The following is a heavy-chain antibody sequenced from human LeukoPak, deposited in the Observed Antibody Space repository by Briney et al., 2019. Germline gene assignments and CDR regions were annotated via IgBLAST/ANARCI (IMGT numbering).Heavy chain of an antibody. J-gene: IGHJ5*02. CDR3: VRDIQWRFDP. CDR2: ISTNKGNT. Sequence: ASVRVSCKASGYIFTAYGISWVRQAPGQGLEGMGWISTNKGNTNYAQRLQGRVTMTADTSTSTAYMEPRSLRSDDTAIYYCVRDIQWRFDPWGQGTLVTVSS. V-gene: IGHV1-18*01. CDR1: GYIFTAYG. D-gene: IGHD2-8*01.